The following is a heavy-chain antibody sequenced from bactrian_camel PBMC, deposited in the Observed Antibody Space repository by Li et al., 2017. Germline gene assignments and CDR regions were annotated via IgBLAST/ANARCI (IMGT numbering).Heavy chain of an antibody. CDR1: GNTYTSSC. CDR3: AARPINTRDCVAGGTAEFGY. J-gene: IGHJ6*01. D-gene: IGHD1*01. Sequence: HVQLVESGRGSVQAGGSLRLSCAASGNTYTSSCMGWFRQAPGKEREGVARIDSDGTTLYADSVKGRFSISKDNAGSTLYLQMNDLRPEDTAMYFCAARPINTRDCVAGGTAEFGYWGQGTQVTVS. CDR2: IDSDGTT. V-gene: IGHV3S53*01.